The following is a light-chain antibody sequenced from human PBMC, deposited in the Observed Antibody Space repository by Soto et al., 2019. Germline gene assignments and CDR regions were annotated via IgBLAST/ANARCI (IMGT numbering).Light chain of an antibody. J-gene: IGKJ2*01. CDR2: GAS. Sequence: EIVLTQSPGTLSLSPGERATLSCRASQSVSSSYLAWYQQKPGQAPRLLIYGASSRATGIPDRFSVSGSGTDFTRTISSLEPEDFAVYYCQHYGSPPYTFGQGTKLEIK. CDR3: QHYGSPPYT. CDR1: QSVSSSY. V-gene: IGKV3-20*01.